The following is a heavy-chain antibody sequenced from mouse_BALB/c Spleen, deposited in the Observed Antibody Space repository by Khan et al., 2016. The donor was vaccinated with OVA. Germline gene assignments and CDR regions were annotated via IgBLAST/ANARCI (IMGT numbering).Heavy chain of an antibody. CDR2: IYPPNGNT. V-gene: IGHV14-3*02. CDR1: GLTFKDSY. J-gene: IGHJ2*01. CDR3: AIMSGK. Sequence: VQLMQSGAELVKSGATVKLSCTASGLTFKDSYMHWLKQWPEQGLEWIGRIYPPNGNTKYDPKFKGKATITADTSSNTAYLQLSSLTSEDTAVYDCAIMSGKWGQGTTLTVSS.